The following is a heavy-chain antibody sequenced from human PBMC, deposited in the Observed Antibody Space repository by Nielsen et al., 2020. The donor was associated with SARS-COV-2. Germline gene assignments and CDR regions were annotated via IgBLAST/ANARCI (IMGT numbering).Heavy chain of an antibody. CDR3: AKSQVGIGQWLGY. CDR1: GFTFSSYG. Sequence: GESLKISCAASGFTFSSYGMHWVRQAPGKGLEWVAVISYDGSNKYYADSVKGRFTISRDNSKNTLYLQMTSLRAEDTAVYYCAKSQVGIGQWLGYWGQGTLVTVSS. J-gene: IGHJ4*02. D-gene: IGHD6-19*01. CDR2: ISYDGSNK. V-gene: IGHV3-30*18.